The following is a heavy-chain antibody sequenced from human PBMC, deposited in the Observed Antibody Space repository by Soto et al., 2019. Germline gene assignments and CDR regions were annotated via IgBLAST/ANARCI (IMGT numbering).Heavy chain of an antibody. CDR3: ARGLFLDY. CDR2: INEDESNT. V-gene: IGHV3-74*01. Sequence: GGSLRLSCAASGFIFRDWFMSWIRQAPGKGLEWVSRINEDESNTNYADSVKGRFTISRDNAKNTLYLQMNSLRAEDTAVYYCARGLFLDYWGQGTRVTVSS. D-gene: IGHD3-3*01. CDR1: GFIFRDWF. J-gene: IGHJ4*02.